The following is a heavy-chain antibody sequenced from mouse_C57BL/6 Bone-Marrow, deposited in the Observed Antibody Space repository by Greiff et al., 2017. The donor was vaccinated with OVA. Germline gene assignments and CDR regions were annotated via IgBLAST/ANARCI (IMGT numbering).Heavy chain of an antibody. CDR3: ARFYDGYYEGFAY. V-gene: IGHV2-2*01. CDR1: GFSLTSYG. Sequence: VKLVESGPGLVQPSQSLSITCTVSGFSLTSYGVHWVRQSPGKGLEWLGVIWSGGSTDYNAAFISRLSISKDNSKSQVFFKMNSLQADDTAIYYCARFYDGYYEGFAYWGQGTLVTVSA. CDR2: IWSGGST. D-gene: IGHD2-3*01. J-gene: IGHJ3*01.